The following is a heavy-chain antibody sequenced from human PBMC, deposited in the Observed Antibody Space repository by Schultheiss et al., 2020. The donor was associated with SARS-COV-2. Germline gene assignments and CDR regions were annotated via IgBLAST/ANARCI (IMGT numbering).Heavy chain of an antibody. V-gene: IGHV4-39*01. J-gene: IGHJ5*02. CDR1: GGSISSSSYY. D-gene: IGHD2-21*01. Sequence: SDTLSLTCTVSGGSISSSSYYWGWIRQPPGKGLEWIGSIYYSGSTYYNPSLKSRVTISVDTSKNQFSLKLSSVTAADTAVYYCARRLGWTHWFDPWGQGTLVTVSS. CDR2: IYYSGST. CDR3: ARRLGWTHWFDP.